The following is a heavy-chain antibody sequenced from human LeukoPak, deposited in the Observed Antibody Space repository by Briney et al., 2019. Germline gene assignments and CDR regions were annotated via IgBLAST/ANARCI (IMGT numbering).Heavy chain of an antibody. V-gene: IGHV3-33*01. CDR3: ARQSGSGWCFDY. J-gene: IGHJ4*02. Sequence: PGRCLRLSCSASGFTFSSYSMNWVRPAPGKGLEWVAVVWYDGSNKGYADSVKGRFTIPRDNSKSTLYPQRNSLRAEDTAVYYCARQSGSGWCFDYWGQGTLVTVSS. CDR2: VWYDGSNK. D-gene: IGHD6-19*01. CDR1: GFTFSSYS.